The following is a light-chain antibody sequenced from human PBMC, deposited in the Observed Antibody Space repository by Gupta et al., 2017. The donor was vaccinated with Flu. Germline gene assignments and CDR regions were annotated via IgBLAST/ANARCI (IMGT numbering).Light chain of an antibody. V-gene: IGLV2-14*01. CDR2: KVS. CDR1: SSDVGGYNY. J-gene: IGLJ2*01. Sequence: QSALTQPASVSGSPGQPITISCTGTSSDVGGYNYVSWYQQHPGKAPKLMIYKVSNRPSGVSNRFSGSKSGNTASLTISVLQAEDEADYYCSSYTSSSTLVVFGGGTKLTVL. CDR3: SSYTSSSTLVV.